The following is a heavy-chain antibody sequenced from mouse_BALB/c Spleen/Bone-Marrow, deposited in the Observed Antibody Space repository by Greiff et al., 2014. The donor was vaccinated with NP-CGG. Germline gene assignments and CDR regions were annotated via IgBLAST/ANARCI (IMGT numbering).Heavy chain of an antibody. J-gene: IGHJ3*01. D-gene: IGHD1-1*01. Sequence: VQLQQSGPELVKPGASVKISCKTSGYTFTESTINWVKQSHGKSLEWIGGINPNNGATGYNQKFKGKATLTVDKSSSTAYLELRSLTSDDSAVYYCARREYGPAWFTYRGQGTLVTVSA. CDR2: INPNNGAT. CDR3: ARREYGPAWFTY. CDR1: GYTFTEST. V-gene: IGHV1-18*01.